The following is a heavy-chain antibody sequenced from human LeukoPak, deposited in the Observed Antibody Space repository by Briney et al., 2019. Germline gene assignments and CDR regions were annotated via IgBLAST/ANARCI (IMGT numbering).Heavy chain of an antibody. D-gene: IGHD6-13*01. CDR1: GVTFDDYA. V-gene: IGHV3-9*01. Sequence: GGSLRLSCAASGVTFDDYAMHWVRQSPGTGLEWVAGLNWDSRSVAYADSVRGRFTISRDNSKNTLYLQMNSLRAEDTAVYYCAKTYSSSWYLYYMDVWGKGTTVTVSS. J-gene: IGHJ6*03. CDR3: AKTYSSSWYLYYMDV. CDR2: LNWDSRSV.